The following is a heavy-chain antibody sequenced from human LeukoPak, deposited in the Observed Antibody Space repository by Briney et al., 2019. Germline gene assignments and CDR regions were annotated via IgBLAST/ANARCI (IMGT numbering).Heavy chain of an antibody. D-gene: IGHD3-16*01. CDR3: ASEAPRGGGFDS. Sequence: EPSETLSLTCTVSGGSISSDTYFWGWIRQPPGKGLEWIANIYFTGNTYYNPSLKSRATISVDTSKNQFSLTLSSVTAADTAVYYCASEAPRGGGFDSWGQGTLVTVSS. CDR2: IYFTGNT. V-gene: IGHV4-39*01. J-gene: IGHJ4*02. CDR1: GGSISSDTYF.